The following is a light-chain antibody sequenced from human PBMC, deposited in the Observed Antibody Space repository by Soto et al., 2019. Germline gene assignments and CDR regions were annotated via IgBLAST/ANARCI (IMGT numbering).Light chain of an antibody. J-gene: IGKJ3*01. Sequence: EIVLTQSPGTLSLSPGERATLSCRASQSVSSSSLAWYQQKPGQAPRLLIYGATSRATGIPDRFSGSGSGTDFTLTISRLEPEDFAVYYCLQYGGSLFTFGPGTKVDIK. CDR1: QSVSSSS. CDR3: LQYGGSLFT. V-gene: IGKV3-20*01. CDR2: GAT.